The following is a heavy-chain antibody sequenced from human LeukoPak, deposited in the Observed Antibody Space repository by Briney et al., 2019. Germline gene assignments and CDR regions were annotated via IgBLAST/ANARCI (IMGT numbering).Heavy chain of an antibody. CDR2: VYYSGST. CDR1: GGSISSSPYY. V-gene: IGHV4-39*01. CDR3: ARPLTGYSYFDY. Sequence: PETLSLTCTVPGGSISSSPYYWGWIRQPPGKGLEWIGSVYYSGSTSYNPPLKSRVTISVDTSKNQFSPKLNSVTAADTAVYYCARPLTGYSYFDYWGQGTLVTVSS. J-gene: IGHJ4*02. D-gene: IGHD3-9*01.